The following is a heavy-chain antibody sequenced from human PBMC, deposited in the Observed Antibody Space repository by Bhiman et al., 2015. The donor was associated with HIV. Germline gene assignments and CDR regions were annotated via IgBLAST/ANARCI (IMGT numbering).Heavy chain of an antibody. J-gene: IGHJ4*02. Sequence: EVQLVESGGGLVKPGGSLRLSRAASGFTFSYYNMNWVRQAPGKGLEWVSLISSTSTNIFYADSVKGRFTISRDNSKNTLYLKMNSLRAEDTAVYHCARGGFEGYFDYWGQGTLVTVSS. CDR2: ISSTSTNI. CDR3: ARGGFEGYFDY. D-gene: IGHD5-12*01. V-gene: IGHV3-21*01. CDR1: GFTFSYYN.